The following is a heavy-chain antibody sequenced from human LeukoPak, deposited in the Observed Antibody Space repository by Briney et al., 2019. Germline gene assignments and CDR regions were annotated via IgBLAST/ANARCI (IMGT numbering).Heavy chain of an antibody. CDR1: GFTFSSYG. J-gene: IGHJ6*04. CDR2: ISYDGSNK. CDR3: AKDLSSGWRIGYYYYGMDV. Sequence: GGSLRLSCAASGFTFSSYGMHWVRQAPGKGLEWVAVISYDGSNKYYADSVKGRFTISRDNSKNTLYLQMNSLRAEDTAVYYCAKDLSSGWRIGYYYYGMDVWGKGTRSPSPQ. D-gene: IGHD6-19*01. V-gene: IGHV3-30*18.